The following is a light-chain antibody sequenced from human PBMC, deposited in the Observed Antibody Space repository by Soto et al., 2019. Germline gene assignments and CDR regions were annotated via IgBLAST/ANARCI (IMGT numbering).Light chain of an antibody. CDR3: QQRSNWPT. Sequence: EIVLTQSPATLSLSPGERATLSCRASQSVSSYLAWYQQKPGQAPRLLIYDASNRATCIPARFSGSGSGTDFTLTISSLGPGDFAVYYCQQRSNWPTFGGGTKVEIK. CDR1: QSVSSY. J-gene: IGKJ4*01. CDR2: DAS. V-gene: IGKV3-11*01.